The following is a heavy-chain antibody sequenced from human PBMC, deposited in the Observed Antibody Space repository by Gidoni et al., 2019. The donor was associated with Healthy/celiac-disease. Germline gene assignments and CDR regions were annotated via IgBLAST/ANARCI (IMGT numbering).Heavy chain of an antibody. D-gene: IGHD2-2*03. CDR3: ARERRSFGYCSSTSCPSEFDP. CDR2: MNPNSGNT. V-gene: IGHV1-8*01. Sequence: QVQLVQSGAEVKKPGASVKVSCKASGYTFTSYDINWVRQATGQGLEWMGWMNPNSGNTGYAQKFQGRVTMTRNTSISTAYMELSSLRSEDTAVYYCARERRSFGYCSSTSCPSEFDPWGQGTLVTVSS. J-gene: IGHJ5*02. CDR1: GYTFTSYD.